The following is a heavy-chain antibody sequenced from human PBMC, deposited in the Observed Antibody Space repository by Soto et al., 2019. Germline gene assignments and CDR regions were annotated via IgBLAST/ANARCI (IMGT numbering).Heavy chain of an antibody. CDR1: GFTFSSYA. CDR2: ISGSGGST. V-gene: IGHV3-23*01. D-gene: IGHD2-15*01. J-gene: IGHJ4*02. Sequence: GGSLRLSCAASGFTFSSYAMSWVRQAPGKGLEWVSAISGSGGSTYYADSVKGRFTISRDNSKNTLYLQMNSLRAEDTAVYYCAKGPEYCSGGSGYSDVDYWGQGTLVTVSS. CDR3: AKGPEYCSGGSGYSDVDY.